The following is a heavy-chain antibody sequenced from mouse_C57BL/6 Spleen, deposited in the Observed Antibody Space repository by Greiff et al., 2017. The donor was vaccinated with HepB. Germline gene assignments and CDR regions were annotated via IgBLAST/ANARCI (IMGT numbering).Heavy chain of an antibody. CDR2: INPNNGGT. V-gene: IGHV1-22*01. D-gene: IGHD2-4*01. J-gene: IGHJ1*03. Sequence: EVKLMESGPELVKPGASVKMSCKASGYTFTDYNMHWVKQSHGKSLEWIGYINPNNGGTSYNQKFKGKATLTVNKSSSTAYMELRSLTSEDSAVYYCARLGLPIYYDTDWYFDVWGTGTTVTVSS. CDR3: ARLGLPIYYDTDWYFDV. CDR1: GYTFTDYN.